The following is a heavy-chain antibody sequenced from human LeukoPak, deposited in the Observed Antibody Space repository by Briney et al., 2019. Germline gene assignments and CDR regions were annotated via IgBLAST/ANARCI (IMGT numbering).Heavy chain of an antibody. Sequence: SETLSLTCAVYGGSFSGYYWSWIRQPPGKGLEWIGEINHSGSTNYNPSLKSRVTISVDTSKNQFSLKLSSVTAADTAVYYCARFGELLGDYWGQGTLVTVSS. V-gene: IGHV4-34*01. D-gene: IGHD3-10*01. CDR3: ARFGELLGDY. J-gene: IGHJ4*02. CDR2: INHSGST. CDR1: GGSFSGYY.